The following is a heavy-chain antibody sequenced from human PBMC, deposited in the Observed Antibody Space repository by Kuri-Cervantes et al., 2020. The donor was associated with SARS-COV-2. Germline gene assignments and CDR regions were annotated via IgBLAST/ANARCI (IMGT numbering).Heavy chain of an antibody. CDR3: AKEYGLGTYSPWFDS. J-gene: IGHJ5*01. CDR2: FSTSNGKT. Sequence: ASVKVSCKASGYTFTSYGISWVRQAPGQGLEWLAIFSTSNGKTHYAQKFQGRVTLTTDTSTRTAYMELRSLRSDDTAVYYCAKEYGLGTYSPWFDSWGQGTLVTVSS. D-gene: IGHD3-10*01. V-gene: IGHV1-18*01. CDR1: GYTFTSYG.